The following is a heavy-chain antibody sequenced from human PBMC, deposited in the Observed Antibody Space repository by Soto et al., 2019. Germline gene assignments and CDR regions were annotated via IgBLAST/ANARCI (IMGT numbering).Heavy chain of an antibody. D-gene: IGHD2-2*02. CDR3: ARDGSSNSWYSTDV. Sequence: PGGSLRLSCAASGFTFRNYGMNWVRQAPGKGLEWVSSISSSSGYMYYADSVKGRFTISRDNAKKSLYLQMNSLRAEDTAVYYCARDGSSNSWYSTDVWGQGTTVTVSS. CDR1: GFTFRNYG. CDR2: ISSSSGYM. J-gene: IGHJ6*02. V-gene: IGHV3-21*01.